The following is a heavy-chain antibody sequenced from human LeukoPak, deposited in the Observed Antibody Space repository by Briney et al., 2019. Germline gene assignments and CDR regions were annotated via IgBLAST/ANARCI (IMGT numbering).Heavy chain of an antibody. CDR1: GFTFSNAW. CDR3: ARDWNYALDY. J-gene: IGHJ4*02. D-gene: IGHD1-7*01. CDR2: ISSSSSYI. V-gene: IGHV3-21*01. Sequence: GGSLRLSCAASGFTFSNAWMNWVRQAPGKGLEWVSSISSSSSYIYYADSVKGRFTISRDNAKNSLYLQMNSLRAEDTAVYYCARDWNYALDYWGQGTLVTVSS.